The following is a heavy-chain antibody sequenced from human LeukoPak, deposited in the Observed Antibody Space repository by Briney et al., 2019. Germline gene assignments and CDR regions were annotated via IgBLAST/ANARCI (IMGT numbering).Heavy chain of an antibody. Sequence: ASVKVSCKASGGTFSSYAISWVRQAPGQGLEWMGRIIPILGIANYAQKFQGRVTITADKSTSTACMELSSLRSEDTAVYYCARVGSGWLFDCWGQGTLVTVSS. CDR2: IIPILGIA. CDR3: ARVGSGWLFDC. D-gene: IGHD6-19*01. V-gene: IGHV1-69*04. J-gene: IGHJ4*02. CDR1: GGTFSSYA.